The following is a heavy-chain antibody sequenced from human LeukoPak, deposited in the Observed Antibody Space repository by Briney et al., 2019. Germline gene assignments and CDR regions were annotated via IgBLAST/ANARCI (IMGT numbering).Heavy chain of an antibody. V-gene: IGHV3-53*01. D-gene: IGHD3-9*01. J-gene: IGHJ5*02. CDR3: AREYDILTGYST. Sequence: GGSLRLSFAASGFPVSSNYMSWVRPAPGKGLEWVSVIYSGGSTYYADSVKGRFTISRDNSKNTLYLQMNSLRAEDTAVYYCAREYDILTGYSTWGQGTLVTVSS. CDR2: IYSGGST. CDR1: GFPVSSNY.